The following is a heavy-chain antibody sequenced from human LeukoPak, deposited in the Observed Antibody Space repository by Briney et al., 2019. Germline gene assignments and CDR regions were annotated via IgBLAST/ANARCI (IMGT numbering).Heavy chain of an antibody. V-gene: IGHV3-21*01. CDR1: GFTFSRYS. D-gene: IGHD3-10*01. Sequence: GGSLRLSCAASGFTFSRYSVNWGRQAPGKGLEWVSCITGSSDYIFYADSVRGRFTISRDNAKNSLYLQMNSLRAEDTAVYYCAKFKGHYGDSEYYFDYWGQGTLVTVSS. CDR2: ITGSSDYI. J-gene: IGHJ4*02. CDR3: AKFKGHYGDSEYYFDY.